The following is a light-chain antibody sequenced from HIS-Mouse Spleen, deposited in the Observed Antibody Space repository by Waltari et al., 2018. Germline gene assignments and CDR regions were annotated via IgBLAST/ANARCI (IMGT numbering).Light chain of an antibody. CDR1: SSDVGGYNY. CDR3: SSYAGSNNSLYV. V-gene: IGLV2-8*01. Sequence: QSALTQPPSASGSPGQSVTISCTGTSSDVGGYNYVSWYQQPPGKAPKLMIYEVSTRPSGFPDRFSGSKSGNPASLTVSGLQAEDEADYYCSSYAGSNNSLYVFGTGTKVTVL. CDR2: EVS. J-gene: IGLJ1*01.